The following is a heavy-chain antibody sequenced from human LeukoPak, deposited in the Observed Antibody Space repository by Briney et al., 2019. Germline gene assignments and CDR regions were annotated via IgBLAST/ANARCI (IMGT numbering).Heavy chain of an antibody. CDR3: AKGLLITILGSLDY. CDR2: ITGSGRTT. D-gene: IGHD3-3*01. CDR1: GLTFNNYA. V-gene: IGHV3-23*01. J-gene: IGHJ4*02. Sequence: GGSLRLSCAASGLTFNNYAMSWVRQAPGKGLEWVSGITGSGRTTYYADSVKGRFTISRDNSKNSLYLQINSLRAEDTAVYYCAKGLLITILGSLDYWGQGTLVTISS.